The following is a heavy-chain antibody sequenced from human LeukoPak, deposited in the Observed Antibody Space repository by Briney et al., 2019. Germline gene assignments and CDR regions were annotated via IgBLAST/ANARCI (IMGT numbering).Heavy chain of an antibody. CDR1: GFTFSSYA. D-gene: IGHD5-24*01. CDR3: AKRDGYAIDY. CDR2: ISGSGANT. V-gene: IGHV3-23*01. J-gene: IGHJ4*02. Sequence: GGSLRLSCAASGFTFSSYAMSWVRQAPGKGLEWVSGISGSGANTYYADSVKGRFTIPRDNSKNTLYLQMNSLRAEDTAVYYCAKRDGYAIDYWGQGTLVTVSS.